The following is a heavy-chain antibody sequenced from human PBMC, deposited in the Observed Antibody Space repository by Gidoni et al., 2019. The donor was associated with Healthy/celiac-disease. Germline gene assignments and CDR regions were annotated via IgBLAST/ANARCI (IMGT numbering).Heavy chain of an antibody. CDR3: AKDLRDDDAFDI. V-gene: IGHV3-9*01. J-gene: IGHJ3*02. CDR1: GFTFDDYA. Sequence: EVQLVEPGGGLVQPGRSLRLSGAASGFTFDDYAMHWVRQAPGKGLELVSGISWNSGSICYADSVNGRFTISRDNAKNSLYLQMNSLISEDTALYYCAKDLRDDDAFDIWGQGTMVTVSS. CDR2: ISWNSGSI.